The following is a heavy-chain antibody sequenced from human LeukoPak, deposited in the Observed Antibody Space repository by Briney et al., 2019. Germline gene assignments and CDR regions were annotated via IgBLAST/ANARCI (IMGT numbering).Heavy chain of an antibody. Sequence: GGSLRLSCAASGFTFSSYSMNWVRQAPGKGLEWVSSISSSSSYIYYADSVKGRFTISRENAKNSLYLQMNSLRAEDTAVYYCARDDGSGSPFDYWGQGTLVTVSS. CDR3: ARDDGSGSPFDY. J-gene: IGHJ4*02. CDR2: ISSSSSYI. CDR1: GFTFSSYS. V-gene: IGHV3-21*01. D-gene: IGHD3-10*01.